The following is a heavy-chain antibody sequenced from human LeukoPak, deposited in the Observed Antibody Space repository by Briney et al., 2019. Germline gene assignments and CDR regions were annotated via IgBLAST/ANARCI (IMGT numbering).Heavy chain of an antibody. CDR2: IRYDGSNK. V-gene: IGHV3-30*02. J-gene: IGHJ4*02. Sequence: GGSLRLSCAASGFTFSSYGMHWVRQAPGKGLEWVAFIRYDGSNKYYADSVKGRFTIFRDNSKNTLYLQMNSLRAEDTAVYYCAKGYDFWSGFDYWGQGTLVTVSS. CDR1: GFTFSSYG. D-gene: IGHD3-3*01. CDR3: AKGYDFWSGFDY.